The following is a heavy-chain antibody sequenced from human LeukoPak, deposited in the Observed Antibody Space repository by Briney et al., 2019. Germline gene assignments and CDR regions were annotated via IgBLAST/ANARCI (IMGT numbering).Heavy chain of an antibody. J-gene: IGHJ5*01. CDR3: ARGWYGPDS. CDR1: GVTFSGHS. D-gene: IGHD1-14*01. Sequence: GGSLRLSCAASGVTFSGHSMHWVRQAPGKGLVWVSGISRDGTITNYADAVKGRFTISKDNAKNTLYLQMNSLRVEDTAVYSCARGWYGPDSCGQGTLVTVSS. V-gene: IGHV3-74*01. CDR2: ISRDGTIT.